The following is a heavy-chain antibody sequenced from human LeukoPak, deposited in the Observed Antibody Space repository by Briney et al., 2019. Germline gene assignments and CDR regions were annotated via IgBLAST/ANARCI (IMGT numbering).Heavy chain of an antibody. V-gene: IGHV5-51*01. D-gene: IGHD5-24*01. CDR3: ARSGEMATIIDY. CDR1: GYSLTSYW. Sequence: GESLKISCKGSGYSLTSYWSGWVRQMPRKGLEWRGIIYPGDSDTRYSPAFQGQVTISADKSISTAYLQWSSLKASDTAMYYCARSGEMATIIDYWGQGTLVTVSS. J-gene: IGHJ4*02. CDR2: IYPGDSDT.